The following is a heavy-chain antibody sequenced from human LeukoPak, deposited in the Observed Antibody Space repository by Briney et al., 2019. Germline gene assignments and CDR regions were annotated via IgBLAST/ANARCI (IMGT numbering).Heavy chain of an antibody. D-gene: IGHD6-13*01. CDR3: ARRIAGYSSSWYGGNWFDP. CDR2: INHSGST. V-gene: IGHV4-34*01. Sequence: PSEALSLTCAVYGGSFSGYYWSWIRQPPGKGLEWIGEINHSGSTNYNPSLKSRVTISVDTSKNQFSLKLSSVTAADTAVYYCARRIAGYSSSWYGGNWFDPWGQGTLVTVSS. CDR1: GGSFSGYY. J-gene: IGHJ5*02.